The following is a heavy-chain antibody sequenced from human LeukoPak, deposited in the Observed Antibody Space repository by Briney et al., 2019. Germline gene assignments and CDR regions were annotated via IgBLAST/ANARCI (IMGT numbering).Heavy chain of an antibody. CDR2: MNPNSGNT. V-gene: IGHV1-8*02. Sequence: ASVKVSCKASGGTFSSYAISWVRQASGQGLEWMGWMNPNSGNTGYAQKFQGRVTMTRNTSISTAYMELSSLRSEDTAVYYCARANSGYDFNYWGQGTLVTVSS. D-gene: IGHD5-12*01. CDR3: ARANSGYDFNY. CDR1: GGTFSSYA. J-gene: IGHJ4*02.